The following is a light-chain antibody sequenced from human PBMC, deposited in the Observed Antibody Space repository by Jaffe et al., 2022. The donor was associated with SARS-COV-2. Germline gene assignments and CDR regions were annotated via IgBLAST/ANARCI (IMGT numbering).Light chain of an antibody. V-gene: IGLV1-40*01. CDR3: QSYDRSLSGYV. CDR1: SSNIGADYN. Sequence: QSVLTQPPSVSGAPGQRVTISCTGSSSNIGADYNVHWYQQFPGTAPKLLIYGNTNRPSGVPDRFSGSKSGTSASLAITGLQAEDEADYYCQSYDRSLSGYVFGTGTKVTVL. J-gene: IGLJ1*01. CDR2: GNT.